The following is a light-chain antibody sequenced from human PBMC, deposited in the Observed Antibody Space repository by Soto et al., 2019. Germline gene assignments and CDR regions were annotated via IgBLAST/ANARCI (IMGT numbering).Light chain of an antibody. CDR1: QSKSGS. CDR2: DAS. CDR3: QQYNSYSPYI. V-gene: IGKV1-5*01. J-gene: IGKJ2*01. Sequence: DTQMTQSPSTLSAFVGDRVTITCRASQSKSGSLAWYQQKPGKAPKLLIYDASYLEGGVPSRFSGSGSGTEFTHTINSLHPDDFATYYCQQYNSYSPYIFGQGTKLEIK.